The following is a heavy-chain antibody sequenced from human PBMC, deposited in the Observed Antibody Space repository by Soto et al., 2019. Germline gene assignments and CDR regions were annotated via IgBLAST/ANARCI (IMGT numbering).Heavy chain of an antibody. D-gene: IGHD4-17*01. V-gene: IGHV3-7*04. J-gene: IGHJ4*02. CDR1: GVTFSDYW. CDR2: IKEDGSEQ. CDR3: ARGTVTPGLDY. Sequence: EVQLVESGGGLVQPGGSLRLSCAASGVTFSDYWMNWLRQAPGKGLEWMANIKEDGSEQYYVDSVRGRFTISRDNAKNSLYLQMNSLRAEDTSVYNCARGTVTPGLDYWGQGTLVTVSA.